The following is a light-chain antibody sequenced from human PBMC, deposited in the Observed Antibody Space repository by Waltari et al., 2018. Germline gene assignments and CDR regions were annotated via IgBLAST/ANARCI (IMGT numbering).Light chain of an antibody. J-gene: IGKJ4*01. V-gene: IGKV3-15*01. CDR3: QQYNNWPPLT. CDR2: GAS. Sequence: EIVMTQSPATLSVSPGERATLPCRASQSVSSNLAWSHQKPGQAPVLLIYGASTRATGIPARFSGSGSGTEFTLTISSLQSEDFAVYYCQQYNNWPPLTFGGGTKVEIK. CDR1: QSVSSN.